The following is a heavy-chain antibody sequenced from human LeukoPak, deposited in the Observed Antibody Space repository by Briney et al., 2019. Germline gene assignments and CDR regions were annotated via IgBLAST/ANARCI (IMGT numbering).Heavy chain of an antibody. J-gene: IGHJ3*02. CDR2: INPSGGST. D-gene: IGHD2/OR15-2a*01. CDR1: GYTFTSYY. Sequence: GASVKVSCKASGYTFTSYYMHWVRQAPGQGLEWMGIINPSGGSTSYAQKFQGRVTMTRDTSTSTVYMELSSLRSEDTAVYYCAREGNSWGGERVHFDIWGQGTVVTVSS. CDR3: AREGNSWGGERVHFDI. V-gene: IGHV1-46*01.